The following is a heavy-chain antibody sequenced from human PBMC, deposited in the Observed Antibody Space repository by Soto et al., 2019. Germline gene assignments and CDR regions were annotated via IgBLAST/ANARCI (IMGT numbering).Heavy chain of an antibody. CDR2: ISYDGTIT. D-gene: IGHD2-2*01. CDR1: GFTISNYG. J-gene: IGHJ6*02. V-gene: IGHV3-30-3*01. Sequence: GSLSLTCAASGFTISNYGMVWVRQAPGKGLELVAVISYDGTITYYADSVKGRFTISRDNSKNTLYLQMNSLRTEDTAVYYCATTRVGPCTSSICFSGIFDGMDVWGQGTTVTVSS. CDR3: ATTRVGPCTSSICFSGIFDGMDV.